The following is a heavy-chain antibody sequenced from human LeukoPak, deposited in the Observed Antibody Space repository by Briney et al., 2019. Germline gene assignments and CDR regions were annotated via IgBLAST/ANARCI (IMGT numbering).Heavy chain of an antibody. V-gene: IGHV1-2*02. CDR3: ARSPLHYDSSGWSRMYYYGMDV. D-gene: IGHD6-19*01. CDR1: GYTFTGYY. CDR2: INPNSGGT. Sequence: ASVKVSCKASGYTFTGYYMHWVRQAPGQGLEWMGWINPNSGGTNYAQKFQGRVTMTRDTFISTAYMELSRLRSDDTAVYYCARSPLHYDSSGWSRMYYYGMDVWGQGTTVTVSS. J-gene: IGHJ6*02.